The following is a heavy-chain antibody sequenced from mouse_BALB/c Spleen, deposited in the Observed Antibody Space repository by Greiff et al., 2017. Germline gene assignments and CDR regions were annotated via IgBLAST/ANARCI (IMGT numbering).Heavy chain of an antibody. CDR3: ARGEEQLGLVDY. CDR2: ISYSGST. D-gene: IGHD3-1*01. V-gene: IGHV3-2*02. Sequence: EVKLQESGPGLVKPSQSLSLTCTVTGYSITSDYAWNWIRQFPGNKLEWMGYISYSGSTSYNPSLKSRISITRDTSKNQFFLQLNSVTTEDTATYYCARGEEQLGLVDYWGQGTTLTVSS. CDR1: GYSITSDYA. J-gene: IGHJ2*01.